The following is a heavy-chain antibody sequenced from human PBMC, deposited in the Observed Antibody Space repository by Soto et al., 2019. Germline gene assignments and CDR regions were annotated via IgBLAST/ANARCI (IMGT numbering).Heavy chain of an antibody. CDR2: TSGSGGTT. D-gene: IGHD3-3*01. CDR1: GFTFTTYA. V-gene: IGHV3-23*01. J-gene: IGHJ4*02. CDR3: ATARITIFGVTQDFDY. Sequence: EVQLLESGGGLVQPGGSLRLSCAASGFTFTTYAMSWVRQAPGKGLEWVSGTSGSGGTTHYTDSVKGRFTISRDNSKNTLYLQMNSLRAEDTAVYYCATARITIFGVTQDFDYWGQGTLVTVSS.